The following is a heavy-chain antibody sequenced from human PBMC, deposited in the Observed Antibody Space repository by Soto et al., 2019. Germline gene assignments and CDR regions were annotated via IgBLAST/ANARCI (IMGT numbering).Heavy chain of an antibody. CDR1: GGTFSSYA. V-gene: IGHV1-69*13. Sequence: SVKVSCKASGGTFSSYAISWVRQAPGQGLEWMGGIIPIFGTANYAQKFQGRVTITADESTSTAYMELGSLRSEDTAVYYCARSGLGYYYYGMDVWGQGTTVTVSS. D-gene: IGHD3-3*01. CDR3: ARSGLGYYYYGMDV. CDR2: IIPIFGTA. J-gene: IGHJ6*02.